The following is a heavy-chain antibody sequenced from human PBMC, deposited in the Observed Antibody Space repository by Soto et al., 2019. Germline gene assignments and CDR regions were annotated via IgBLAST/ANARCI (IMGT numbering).Heavy chain of an antibody. Sequence: GGSLRLSCVGSGFTFSTYSINWVRQAPGKGLEWVSSISSRSDIYYADSVKCRFTISRDNATNSVSLQMNSPRAEDTAVYYCAREYTAWPLAYGLDVWGQGTTVTVSS. CDR3: AREYTAWPLAYGLDV. D-gene: IGHD2-2*02. CDR1: GFTFSTYS. CDR2: ISSRSDI. V-gene: IGHV3-21*01. J-gene: IGHJ6*02.